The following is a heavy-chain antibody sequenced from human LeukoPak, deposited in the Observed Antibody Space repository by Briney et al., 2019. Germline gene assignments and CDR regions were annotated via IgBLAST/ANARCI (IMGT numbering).Heavy chain of an antibody. V-gene: IGHV3-66*01. CDR3: ARGEGRDGYGY. Sequence: GGSLRLSGAASGFTVSSNYMSWVRQAPGVGLKWGSVIYSGGSTYYADSVKGRFTISRDNSKNTLYLQMNSLRAEDTAVYYCARGEGRDGYGYWGQGTLVTVSS. D-gene: IGHD5-24*01. CDR1: GFTVSSNY. CDR2: IYSGGST. J-gene: IGHJ4*02.